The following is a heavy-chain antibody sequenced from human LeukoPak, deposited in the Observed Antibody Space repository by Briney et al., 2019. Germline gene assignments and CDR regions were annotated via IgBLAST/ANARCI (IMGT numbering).Heavy chain of an antibody. CDR1: GFTFSSYS. CDR2: ISSSSSYI. CDR3: ASVPIAAAGLVDY. J-gene: IGHJ4*02. D-gene: IGHD6-13*01. V-gene: IGHV3-21*01. Sequence: GGSLRLSCSASGFTFSSYSMNWVRQAPGKGLEWVSSISSSSSYIYYADSVKGRFTISRDNAKNSLYLQMNSLRAEDTAVYYCASVPIAAAGLVDYWGQGTLVTVSS.